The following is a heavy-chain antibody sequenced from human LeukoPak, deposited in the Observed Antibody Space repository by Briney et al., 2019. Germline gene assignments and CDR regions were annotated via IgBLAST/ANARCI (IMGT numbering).Heavy chain of an antibody. Sequence: GGSLRLSCAASGFTFSSYWMSWVRQAPGKGREWVANIKQDGSEKNYVDSVKGRFTISRDNAKNSLYLQMNSLRAEDTAVYYCARGLGSSSSALFDYWGQGTLVTVSS. D-gene: IGHD1-26*01. V-gene: IGHV3-7*04. J-gene: IGHJ4*02. CDR3: ARGLGSSSSALFDY. CDR2: IKQDGSEK. CDR1: GFTFSSYW.